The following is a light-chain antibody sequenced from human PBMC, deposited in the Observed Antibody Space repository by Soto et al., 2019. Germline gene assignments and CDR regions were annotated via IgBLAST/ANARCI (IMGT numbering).Light chain of an antibody. V-gene: IGLV1-44*01. CDR2: SND. CDR1: YSNVGSNV. J-gene: IGLJ3*02. Sequence: QTVVTQPPSASGTPGQRVTISCSGTYSNVGSNVVNWYQQFPGAAPKLVIYSNDRRPSGVPDRFFGSKSGASASLAISGLQTEDEADYYCAAWDDSLIALLFGGGTKVTVL. CDR3: AAWDDSLIALL.